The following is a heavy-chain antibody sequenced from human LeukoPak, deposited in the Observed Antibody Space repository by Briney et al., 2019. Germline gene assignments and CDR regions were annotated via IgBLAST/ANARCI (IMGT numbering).Heavy chain of an antibody. D-gene: IGHD2-21*01. V-gene: IGHV4-39*01. CDR1: GGSVSSGTFF. Sequence: PSETLSLTCTVSGGSVSSGTFFWGWIRQPPGKGLEWIGSMYHSGTTYYNPSLKSRVSISVDTSKNQFSLKLSSVTAADTAVYYCARQSDWNWFDPWGQGTLVTVSS. CDR2: MYHSGTT. CDR3: ARQSDWNWFDP. J-gene: IGHJ5*02.